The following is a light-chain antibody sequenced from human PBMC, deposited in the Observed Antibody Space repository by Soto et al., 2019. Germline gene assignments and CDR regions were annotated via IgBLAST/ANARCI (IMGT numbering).Light chain of an antibody. Sequence: QSALTQPASVSGSPGQSITISCTGTSSDVGGYNYVSWYQQHPGKAPKLMIYEVSNRPSGVSNRFSGSKSGNTASLTISGLQAEDEADYYCSSYTSSSTLEGVFGTGTKVPS. CDR2: EVS. V-gene: IGLV2-14*01. CDR1: SSDVGGYNY. CDR3: SSYTSSSTLEGV. J-gene: IGLJ1*01.